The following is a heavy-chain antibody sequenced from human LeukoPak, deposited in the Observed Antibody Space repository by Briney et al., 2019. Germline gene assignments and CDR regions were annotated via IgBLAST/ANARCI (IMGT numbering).Heavy chain of an antibody. CDR3: ARVLIPRPAIFGVVNP. CDR2: IYYSGST. V-gene: IGHV4-59*01. D-gene: IGHD3-3*01. J-gene: IGHJ5*02. CDR1: GGSISSYY. Sequence: SETLSLTCTVSGGSISSYYWSWIRQPPGKGLEWIGYIYYSGSTNYNPSLKSRVTISVDTSKNQFSLKLSSVTAADTAVYYCARVLIPRPAIFGVVNPWGQGTLVTVSS.